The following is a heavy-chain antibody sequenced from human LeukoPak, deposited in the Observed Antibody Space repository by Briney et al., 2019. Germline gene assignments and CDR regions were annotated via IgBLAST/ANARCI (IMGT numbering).Heavy chain of an antibody. CDR3: AELGITMIGGV. CDR1: GFTFSSYS. CDR2: ISSSSSTI. D-gene: IGHD3-10*02. J-gene: IGHJ6*04. V-gene: IGHV3-48*04. Sequence: GGSLRLSCAASGFTFSSYSTNWARQAPGKGLEWVSYISSSSSTIYYADSVKGRFTISRDNAKNSLYLQMNSLRAEDTAVYYCAELGITMIGGVWGKGTTVTISS.